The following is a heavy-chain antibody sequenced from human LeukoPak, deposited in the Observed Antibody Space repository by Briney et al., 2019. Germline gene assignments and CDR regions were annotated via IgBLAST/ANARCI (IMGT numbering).Heavy chain of an antibody. Sequence: GASVKVSCKASGYTFTSYGISWVRQAPGQGLEWMGWINPNSGGTNYAQKFQGRVTMTRDTSISTAYMELSRLRSDDTAVYYCARGPPIYCSSTSCYPRFATSHNWFDPWGQGTLVTVSS. CDR3: ARGPPIYCSSTSCYPRFATSHNWFDP. V-gene: IGHV1-2*02. CDR2: INPNSGGT. CDR1: GYTFTSYG. D-gene: IGHD2-2*01. J-gene: IGHJ5*02.